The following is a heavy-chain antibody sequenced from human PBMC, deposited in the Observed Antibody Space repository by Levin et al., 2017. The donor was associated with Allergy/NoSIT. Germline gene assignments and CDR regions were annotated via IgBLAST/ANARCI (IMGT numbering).Heavy chain of an antibody. CDR3: AKGGVAATRENYYGMDV. CDR2: ISGSGGST. J-gene: IGHJ6*02. D-gene: IGHD2-15*01. Sequence: GESLKISCAASGFTFSSYAMSWVRQAPGKGLEWVSAISGSGGSTYYADSVKGRFTISRDNSKNTLYLQMNSLRAEDTAVYYCAKGGVAATRENYYGMDVWGQGTTVTVSS. V-gene: IGHV3-23*01. CDR1: GFTFSSYA.